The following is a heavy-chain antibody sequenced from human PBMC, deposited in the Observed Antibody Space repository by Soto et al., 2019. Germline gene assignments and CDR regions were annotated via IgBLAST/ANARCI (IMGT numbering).Heavy chain of an antibody. CDR1: RGYVNTFH. Sequence: SDTLSLTCTVSRGYVNTFHWILVRQPAGKGLEWIGRIFTNGNTDYSPSRNIRVTLSVDTSKNQISLNMTSVTAAHMAVYYCGREGSHSAYTFALGIQLWPLDRWRQGLTVTVSS. CDR2: IFTNGNT. V-gene: IGHV4-4*07. J-gene: IGHJ5*02. D-gene: IGHD1-1*01. CDR3: GREGSHSAYTFALGIQLWPLDR.